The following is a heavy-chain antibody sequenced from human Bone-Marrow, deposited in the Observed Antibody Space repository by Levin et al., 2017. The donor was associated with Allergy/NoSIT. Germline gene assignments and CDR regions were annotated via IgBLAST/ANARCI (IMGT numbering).Heavy chain of an antibody. CDR2: INPSGGST. D-gene: IGHD3-10*01. CDR3: ARVASSWTYGSGKRYDWFDP. Sequence: ASVKVSCKASGYTFTSYYMHWVRQAPGQGLEWMGIINPSGGSTSYAQKFQGRVTMTRDTSTSTVYMELSSLRSEDTAVYYCARVASSWTYGSGKRYDWFDPWGQGTLVTVSS. CDR1: GYTFTSYY. V-gene: IGHV1-46*01. J-gene: IGHJ5*02.